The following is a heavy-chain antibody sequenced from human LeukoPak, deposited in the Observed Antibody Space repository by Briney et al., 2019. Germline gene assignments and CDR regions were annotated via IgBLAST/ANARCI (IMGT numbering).Heavy chain of an antibody. D-gene: IGHD2-21*02. CDR3: ARDVRPPHAYCGGDCYSLDY. CDR1: GGTFSSYA. V-gene: IGHV1-69*13. CDR2: IIPIFGTA. Sequence: PLASVKVSCKASGGTFSSYAISWVRQAPGQGLEWMGGIIPIFGTANYAQKFQGRVTITADESTSTACMELSSLRSEDTAVYYCARDVRPPHAYCGGDCYSLDYWGQGTLVTVSS. J-gene: IGHJ4*02.